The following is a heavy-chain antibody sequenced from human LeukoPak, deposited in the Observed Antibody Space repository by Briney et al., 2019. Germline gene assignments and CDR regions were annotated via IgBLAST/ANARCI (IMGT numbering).Heavy chain of an antibody. CDR3: ARSVVWGYTSLGEAWYFDL. Sequence: GGSLRLSCAVSGFTVSRDYMSWVRQAPGKGLEWVSVVYDGGSTYYADSVKGRFTISRDNSKKMLYLQMHSLRVEDTAVYYCARSVVWGYTSLGEAWYFDLWGRGTQVTVSS. CDR2: VYDGGST. J-gene: IGHJ2*01. V-gene: IGHV3-66*01. CDR1: GFTVSRDY. D-gene: IGHD3-16*02.